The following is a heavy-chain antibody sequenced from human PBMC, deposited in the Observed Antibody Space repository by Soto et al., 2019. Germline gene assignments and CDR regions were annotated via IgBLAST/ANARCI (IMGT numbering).Heavy chain of an antibody. CDR1: GGTFSSYA. D-gene: IGHD3-22*01. CDR3: ARGAGGYPPPPEYFQH. CDR2: IIPIFGTA. J-gene: IGHJ1*01. Sequence: QVQLVQSGAEVKKPGSSVKVSCKASGGTFSSYAISWVRQAPGQGLEWMGGIIPIFGTANYAQKFQGRVTLTADESTSTAYMELSSLRSEDTAVYYCARGAGGYPPPPEYFQHWGQGTLVTVSS. V-gene: IGHV1-69*01.